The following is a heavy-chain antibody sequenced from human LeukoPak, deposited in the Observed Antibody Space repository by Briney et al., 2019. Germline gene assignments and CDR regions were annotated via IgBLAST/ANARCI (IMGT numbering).Heavy chain of an antibody. CDR1: GFTFSDYY. D-gene: IGHD3-10*01. J-gene: IGHJ4*02. CDR3: TGNYYGSGSYADFDY. CDR2: ISNSGSTI. Sequence: PGGSLRLSCAASGFTFSDYYMSWIRQAPGKGLEWVSYISNSGSTIYYADSVKGRFTISRDNAKNSLYLQMNSLRAEDTAVYYCTGNYYGSGSYADFDYWGQGTLVTVSS. V-gene: IGHV3-11*01.